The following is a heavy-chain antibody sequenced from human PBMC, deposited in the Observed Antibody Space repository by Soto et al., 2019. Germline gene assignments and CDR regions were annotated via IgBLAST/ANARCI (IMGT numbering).Heavy chain of an antibody. J-gene: IGHJ4*02. CDR1: GGTFTSYA. Sequence: ASVKVSCKASGGTFTSYAISWVRQAPGQGLEWMGGIIPIFGTANYAQKFQGRVTITADESTSTAYMELSSLRSEDTAVYYCARDRSSGSYYSFNYWGQGTLVTVSS. D-gene: IGHD1-26*01. CDR3: ARDRSSGSYYSFNY. V-gene: IGHV1-69*01. CDR2: IIPIFGTA.